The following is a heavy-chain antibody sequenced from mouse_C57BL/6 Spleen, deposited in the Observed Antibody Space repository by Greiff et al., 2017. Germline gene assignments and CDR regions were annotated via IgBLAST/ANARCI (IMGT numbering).Heavy chain of an antibody. Sequence: EVQGVESGGGLVQPGGSLSLSCAASGFTFTDYYMSWVRQPPGKALEWLGFIRNKANGYTTEYSASVKGRFTIYRDNSQSILYLQMNALRAEDSATYYGARYMGDYEGYAMDDWGQGTSVTVSS. CDR3: ARYMGDYEGYAMDD. D-gene: IGHD2-4*01. CDR1: GFTFTDYY. CDR2: IRNKANGYTT. V-gene: IGHV7-3*01. J-gene: IGHJ4*01.